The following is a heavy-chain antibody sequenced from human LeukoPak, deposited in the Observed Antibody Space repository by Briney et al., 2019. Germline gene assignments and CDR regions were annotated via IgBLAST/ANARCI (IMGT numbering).Heavy chain of an antibody. CDR2: IYYSGST. CDR1: GGSISSGGYY. Sequence: PSETLPLTCTVSGGSISSGGYYWSWIRQHPGKGLEWIGYIYYSGSTYYNPSLKSRVTISVDTSKNQFSLKLSSVTAADTAVYYCARDRRPVVVPATIRHTPGMDVWGQGTTVTVSS. V-gene: IGHV4-31*03. D-gene: IGHD2-2*02. CDR3: ARDRRPVVVPATIRHTPGMDV. J-gene: IGHJ6*02.